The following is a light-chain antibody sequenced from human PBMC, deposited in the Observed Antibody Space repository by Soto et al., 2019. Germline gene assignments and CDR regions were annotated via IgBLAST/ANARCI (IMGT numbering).Light chain of an antibody. J-gene: IGKJ1*01. V-gene: IGKV3-20*01. CDR2: GAS. CDR1: QTVSSSS. Sequence: DIVLTQSPCTLSLSQGERATLSSRASQTVSSSSLAWYQQKPGQAPRLLIFGASTRAAGFPDRFSGSGSGTDFTLTISRLEPEDFAVYYCQQYGSSPRTFGQGTKVDIK. CDR3: QQYGSSPRT.